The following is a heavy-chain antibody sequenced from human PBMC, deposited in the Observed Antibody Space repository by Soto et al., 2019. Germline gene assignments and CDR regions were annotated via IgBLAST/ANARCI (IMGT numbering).Heavy chain of an antibody. J-gene: IGHJ5*02. Sequence: QITLKESGPTLVKPTQTLTLTCTFSGFSLSTSGVGVGWIRQPPGKALEWLALIYWDDDKRYSPSLKSRLTITQDTSKNQLVLTMTNMDPVDTTTYYCAHRRTELELQRGWFDPWGQGTLVTVSS. CDR3: AHRRTELELQRGWFDP. V-gene: IGHV2-5*02. D-gene: IGHD1-7*01. CDR2: IYWDDDK. CDR1: GFSLSTSGVG.